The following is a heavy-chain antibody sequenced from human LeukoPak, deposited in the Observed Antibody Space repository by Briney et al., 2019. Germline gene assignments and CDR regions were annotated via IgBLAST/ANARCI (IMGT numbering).Heavy chain of an antibody. CDR1: GYTFTVYY. Sequence: ASVKVSCKASGYTFTVYYMHWVRQAPAQGLEWMGWINPNSGGTNYAQKFQGRVTMTRDTSISTAYMELSRLRSDDTAVYYCARGLGSYYPYYYFDYWGQGTLVTVSS. J-gene: IGHJ4*02. V-gene: IGHV1-2*02. CDR2: INPNSGGT. CDR3: ARGLGSYYPYYYFDY. D-gene: IGHD1-26*01.